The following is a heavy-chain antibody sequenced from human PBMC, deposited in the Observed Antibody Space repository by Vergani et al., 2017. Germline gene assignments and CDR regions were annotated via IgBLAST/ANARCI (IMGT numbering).Heavy chain of an antibody. V-gene: IGHV4-59*01. CDR3: AREVTCSSTSCYSGAFDI. D-gene: IGHD2-2*01. J-gene: IGHJ3*02. CDR2: IYYSGST. CDR1: GGSISSYY. Sequence: QVQLQESGPGLVKPSETLSLTCTVSGGSISSYYWSWIRQPPGKGLEWIGYIYYSGSTNYNPSLKSRVTISVDTSKNQFSLKLSSVTAADTAVYYCAREVTCSSTSCYSGAFDIWCQGTMVTVSS.